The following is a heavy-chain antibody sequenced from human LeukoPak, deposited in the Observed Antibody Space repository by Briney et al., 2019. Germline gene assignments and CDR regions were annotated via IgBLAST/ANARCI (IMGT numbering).Heavy chain of an antibody. Sequence: GGSLRLSCAASGFTFSSYSMNWVRQAPGKGLEWVSSISSSSSYIYYADSVKGRFTISRDNAKNSLYLQMNSLRAEDTAVYYCARDRLNSGYDSHWFDPWGQGTLVTVSS. D-gene: IGHD5-12*01. J-gene: IGHJ5*02. CDR3: ARDRLNSGYDSHWFDP. CDR2: ISSSSSYI. CDR1: GFTFSSYS. V-gene: IGHV3-21*01.